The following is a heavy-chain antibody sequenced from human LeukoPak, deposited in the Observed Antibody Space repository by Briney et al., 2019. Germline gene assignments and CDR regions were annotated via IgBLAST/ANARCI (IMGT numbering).Heavy chain of an antibody. J-gene: IGHJ4*02. Sequence: GGSLRLSCAASGFTFSDHYMDWVRQAPGKGLEWVGRTRNKANSYTTEYAASVKGRFTISRDDSKSIAYLQMNSLKTEDTAVYYCTRGGITPDYYGSGSYLDYWGQGTLVTVSS. CDR3: TRGGITPDYYGSGSYLDY. V-gene: IGHV3-72*01. D-gene: IGHD3-10*01. CDR1: GFTFSDHY. CDR2: TRNKANSYTT.